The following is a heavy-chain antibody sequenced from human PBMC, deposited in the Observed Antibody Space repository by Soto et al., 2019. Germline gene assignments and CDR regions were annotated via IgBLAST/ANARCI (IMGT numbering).Heavy chain of an antibody. Sequence: SETLSLTCAVSGGSISSGGYSWSWIRQPPGKGLEWIGYIYHSGSTYYNPSLKSRVTISVDRSKNQFSLKLSSVTAADTAMYYCARHGGPSSRWYPAPVFWGQGTLVTVSS. J-gene: IGHJ4*02. CDR2: IYHSGST. V-gene: IGHV4-30-2*01. D-gene: IGHD6-13*01. CDR3: ARHGGPSSRWYPAPVF. CDR1: GGSISSGGYS.